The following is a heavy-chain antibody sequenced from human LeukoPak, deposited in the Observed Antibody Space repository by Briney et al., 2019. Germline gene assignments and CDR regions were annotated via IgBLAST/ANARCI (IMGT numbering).Heavy chain of an antibody. J-gene: IGHJ6*03. V-gene: IGHV1-18*01. Sequence: ASVKVSCKASGYTFTSYGISWVRQAPGQGLEWMGWISAYNGNTNYAQKLQGRVTMTTDTSTSTAYMELRSLRSDDTAVYYCARMEWDLYYYYYYYMDVWGKGTTVTVSS. CDR1: GYTFTSYG. CDR2: ISAYNGNT. D-gene: IGHD3-3*01. CDR3: ARMEWDLYYYYYYYMDV.